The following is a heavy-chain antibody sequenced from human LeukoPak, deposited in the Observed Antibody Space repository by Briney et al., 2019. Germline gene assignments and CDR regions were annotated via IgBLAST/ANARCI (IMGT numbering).Heavy chain of an antibody. J-gene: IGHJ3*02. D-gene: IGHD3-9*01. V-gene: IGHV3-23*01. CDR2: IIGSGGST. CDR3: AKYYDILTGSALVWTDAFDI. Sequence: PGGCLRLSCAAAGFTFSSYSMSCVRQAPGKWLGWVSAIIGSGGSTYYADSVKGRFTISRDNSKNTLYLQMNSLRADDTAVHYCAKYYDILTGSALVWTDAFDIWGQGTMVTVSS. CDR1: GFTFSSYS.